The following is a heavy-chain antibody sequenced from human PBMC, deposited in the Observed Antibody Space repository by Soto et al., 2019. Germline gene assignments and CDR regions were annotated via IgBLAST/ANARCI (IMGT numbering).Heavy chain of an antibody. CDR3: VCGGNFFVY. D-gene: IGHD3-16*01. CDR1: GFTFSPYW. Sequence: EVQLVETGGGLVQPGGSLRLPCAASGFTFSPYWMTCVRQPPGKGLEWVASINQDGSERYYVDSVRGRFTISRDNAKNSLYLQMNRLRAEDTAVYYCVCGGNFFVYWGQGTLVTVSP. CDR2: INQDGSER. J-gene: IGHJ4*02. V-gene: IGHV3-7*01.